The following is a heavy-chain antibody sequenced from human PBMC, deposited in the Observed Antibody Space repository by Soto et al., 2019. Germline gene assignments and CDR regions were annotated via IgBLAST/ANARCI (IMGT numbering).Heavy chain of an antibody. CDR2: ISGSGTYI. D-gene: IGHD2-8*02. CDR1: GFTFSTYT. V-gene: IGHV3-21*01. Sequence: EVQLVESGGGLVKPGESLRLSCAASGFTFSTYTMNWVRQAPGKGLEWVSSISGSGTYIYYADSVKGRFTISRDNAKDSLYLQMNSLRAEDTAVYYCASSYRWSSNWFDPWGQGTLVTVSS. CDR3: ASSYRWSSNWFDP. J-gene: IGHJ5*02.